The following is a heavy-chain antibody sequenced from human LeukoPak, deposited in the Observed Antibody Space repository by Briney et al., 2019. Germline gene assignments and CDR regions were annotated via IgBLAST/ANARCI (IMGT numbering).Heavy chain of an antibody. CDR1: GFTFSSYA. CDR3: AKEAITIFGVIIEYSFDY. Sequence: GGSLRLSCAASGFTFSSYAMHWVHQAPGKGLEWVAFIRYDGSNKYYADSVKGRFTISRDNSKNTLYLQMNSLRAEDTAVYYCAKEAITIFGVIIEYSFDYWGQGALVTVSS. CDR2: IRYDGSNK. V-gene: IGHV3-30*02. D-gene: IGHD3-3*01. J-gene: IGHJ4*02.